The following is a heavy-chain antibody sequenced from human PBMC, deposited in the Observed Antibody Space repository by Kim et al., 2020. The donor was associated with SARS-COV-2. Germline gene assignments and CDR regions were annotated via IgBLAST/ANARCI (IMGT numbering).Heavy chain of an antibody. CDR3: ARDALQNYGDYSRNWFDP. J-gene: IGHJ5*02. CDR1: GYTFTSYA. D-gene: IGHD4-17*01. V-gene: IGHV1-3*01. Sequence: ASVTVSCKASGYTFTSYAMHWVRQAPGQRLEWMGWINAGNGNTKYSQKFQGRVTITRDTSASTAYMELSSLRSEDTAVYYCARDALQNYGDYSRNWFDPWGQGTLVTVSS. CDR2: INAGNGNT.